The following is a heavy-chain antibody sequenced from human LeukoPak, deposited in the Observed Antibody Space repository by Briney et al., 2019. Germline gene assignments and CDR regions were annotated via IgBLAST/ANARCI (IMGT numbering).Heavy chain of an antibody. CDR3: ARPLETPDYGDYYFDY. CDR2: VQSKTDGGTI. D-gene: IGHD4-17*01. Sequence: PGGSLRLSCAASGFTFSDAWMNWVRQAPGKGLEWVGRVQSKTDGGTIEYAAPVKGRFTISRDDSKNTLYLQMNSLQTEDTAVYYCARPLETPDYGDYYFDYWGQGTLVTVSS. V-gene: IGHV3-15*01. CDR1: GFTFSDAW. J-gene: IGHJ4*02.